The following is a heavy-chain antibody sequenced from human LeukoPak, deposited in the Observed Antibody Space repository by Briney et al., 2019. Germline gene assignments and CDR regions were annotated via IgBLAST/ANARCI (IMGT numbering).Heavy chain of an antibody. V-gene: IGHV4-59*01. CDR3: ARTNYDSSGYPFDY. Sequence: SETLSLTCTVSGGSISSYYWSWIRQPPGKGLEWIGYIYYSGSTNYNPSLKSRVTISVDTSKNQFSLKLSSVTAADTAVYYCARTNYDSSGYPFDYWGQGTLVTVSS. CDR2: IYYSGST. D-gene: IGHD3-22*01. J-gene: IGHJ4*02. CDR1: GGSISSYY.